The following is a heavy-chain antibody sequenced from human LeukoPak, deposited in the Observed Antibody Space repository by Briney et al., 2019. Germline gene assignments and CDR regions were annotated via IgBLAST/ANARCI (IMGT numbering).Heavy chain of an antibody. V-gene: IGHV5-51*01. Sequence: GESLKISCKGSGYSFTSYWIGWVRQMPGKGLEWRGSIYPGDSDTRYSPSFQGQVTISADKSISTAYLQWSSLKASAPAMYYCPRHALHTAMPLAPWGQGTLVTVSS. CDR1: GYSFTSYW. D-gene: IGHD5-18*01. CDR2: IYPGDSDT. J-gene: IGHJ5*02. CDR3: PRHALHTAMPLAP.